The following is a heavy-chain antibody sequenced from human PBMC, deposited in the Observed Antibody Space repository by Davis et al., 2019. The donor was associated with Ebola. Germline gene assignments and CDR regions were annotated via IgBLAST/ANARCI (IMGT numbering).Heavy chain of an antibody. CDR2: IRSKAYGGTT. D-gene: IGHD3-22*01. J-gene: IGHJ4*02. V-gene: IGHV3-49*03. CDR3: TREFGTLVVAQYYFDY. CDR1: GFTFGDYA. Sequence: PGGSLRLSCTASGFTFGDYAMSWFRQAPGKGLERVGFIRSKAYGGTTEYAASVKGRFTISRDDSNSIAYRQMNSLKTEDTAVYYCTREFGTLVVAQYYFDYWGQGTLVTVSS.